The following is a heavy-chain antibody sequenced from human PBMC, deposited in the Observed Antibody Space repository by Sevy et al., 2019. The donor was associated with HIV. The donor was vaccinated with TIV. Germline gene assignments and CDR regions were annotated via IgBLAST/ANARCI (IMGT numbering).Heavy chain of an antibody. J-gene: IGHJ4*02. V-gene: IGHV3-23*01. Sequence: GGSLRLSCSASGFTFRSYAMNWVRQAPGKGLEWVSAITGNGGSTYYADSVKGRFTNSRDNSKSTLYLQMNSLRAEDTALYYCAKDLAYESSGYHDYWGQGTLVTVSS. CDR3: AKDLAYESSGYHDY. D-gene: IGHD3-22*01. CDR2: ITGNGGST. CDR1: GFTFRSYA.